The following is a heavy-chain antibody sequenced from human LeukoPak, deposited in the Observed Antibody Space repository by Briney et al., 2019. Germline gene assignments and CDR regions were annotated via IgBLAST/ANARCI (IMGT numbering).Heavy chain of an antibody. Sequence: SVKVSCKASGGTFSSYAISWVRQAPGQGLEWMGGIIPIFGTANYAQKFQGRVTITADESTSTAYMELSSLRSVDTAVYYCAREEINTIFGVVINAFDPWGQGTLVTVSS. CDR3: AREEINTIFGVVINAFDP. CDR2: IIPIFGTA. D-gene: IGHD3-3*01. V-gene: IGHV1-69*13. CDR1: GGTFSSYA. J-gene: IGHJ5*02.